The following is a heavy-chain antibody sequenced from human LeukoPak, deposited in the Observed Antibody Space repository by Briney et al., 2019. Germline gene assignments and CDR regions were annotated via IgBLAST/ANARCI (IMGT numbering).Heavy chain of an antibody. CDR2: IYHSGST. Sequence: SETLSLTCTVSGYSISSGYYWGWIRQPPGKGLEWIGSIYHSGSTYYNPSLKSRVTISVDTSKNRFSLKLSSVTAADTAVYYCARDLTAMVRSHSWFDPWGQGTLVTVSS. J-gene: IGHJ5*02. CDR1: GYSISSGYY. CDR3: ARDLTAMVRSHSWFDP. D-gene: IGHD5-18*01. V-gene: IGHV4-38-2*02.